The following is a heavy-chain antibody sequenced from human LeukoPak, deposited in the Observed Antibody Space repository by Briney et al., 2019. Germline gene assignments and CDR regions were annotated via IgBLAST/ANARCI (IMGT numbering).Heavy chain of an antibody. V-gene: IGHV1-2*02. Sequence: ASVKVSCKTSGYSFTAFYIHWVRQAPGQGLEWMGWIHPRRGDTNYAQKFQGRVTMTRDTSISTAYMELSRLRSDDTAVYYCARDEREMATISNGMDVWGQGTTVTVSS. CDR2: IHPRRGDT. CDR3: ARDEREMATISNGMDV. J-gene: IGHJ6*02. CDR1: GYSFTAFY. D-gene: IGHD5-24*01.